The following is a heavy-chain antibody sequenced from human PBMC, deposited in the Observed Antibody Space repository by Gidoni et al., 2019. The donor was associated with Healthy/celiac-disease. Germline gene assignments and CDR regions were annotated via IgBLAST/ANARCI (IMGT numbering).Heavy chain of an antibody. CDR2: INTSGGST. CDR1: GYTFSSYY. J-gene: IGHJ4*02. CDR3: ARKALWYSSGWGGYFDY. D-gene: IGHD6-19*01. V-gene: IGHV1-46*01. Sequence: QVQLVQSGAEVKKPGASVQVSCKASGYTFSSYYMHWVRQAPGQGLEWMGIINTSGGSTSYAQKFQGRVTMTRDTSTSTVYMELSSLRSEDTAVYYCARKALWYSSGWGGYFDYWGQGTLVTVSS.